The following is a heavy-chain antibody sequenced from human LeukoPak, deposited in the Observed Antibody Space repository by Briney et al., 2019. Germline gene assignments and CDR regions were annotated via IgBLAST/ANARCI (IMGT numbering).Heavy chain of an antibody. CDR3: ARDLSFLYDYVWGSLGDWFDP. V-gene: IGHV3-48*01. D-gene: IGHD3-16*01. J-gene: IGHJ5*02. Sequence: GGSLRLSCAASGFTFSSYGIHWVRQAPGKGLEWLSYISLTTDFIYYSDSVKGRFTISRDNAKNSLYLQMNSLRAEDTAVYYCARDLSFLYDYVWGSLGDWFDPWGQGTLVTVSS. CDR1: GFTFSSYG. CDR2: ISLTTDFI.